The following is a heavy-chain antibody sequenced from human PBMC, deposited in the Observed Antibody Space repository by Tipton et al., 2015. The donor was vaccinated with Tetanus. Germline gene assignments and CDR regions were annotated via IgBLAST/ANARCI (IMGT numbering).Heavy chain of an antibody. CDR1: GGAITSGGYF. V-gene: IGHV4-31*03. J-gene: IGHJ3*02. Sequence: TLSLTCTVSGGAITSGGYFWSWIRQLPGKGLEWIGYIYYSGSTHYNPSLKSRLTISVDTSKRQFSLKLSSVTAADTAVYYCASHYGSVSDDAFDIWGQGTIVTVSS. CDR3: ASHYGSVSDDAFDI. CDR2: IYYSGST. D-gene: IGHD3-10*01.